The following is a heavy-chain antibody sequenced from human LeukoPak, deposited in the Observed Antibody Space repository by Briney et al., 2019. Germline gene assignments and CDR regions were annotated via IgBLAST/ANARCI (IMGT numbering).Heavy chain of an antibody. CDR1: GFTFSRYG. Sequence: SGGSLRLSCAASGFTFSRYGMHWVRQAPGKGLEWVAIIKQDGSETYYLDSVKGRFTISRDNAENSLYLQMNSLRAEDTAVYYCARDTSSIVGPRFDYWGQGTLVTVSS. J-gene: IGHJ4*02. D-gene: IGHD1-26*01. V-gene: IGHV3-7*01. CDR3: ARDTSSIVGPRFDY. CDR2: IKQDGSET.